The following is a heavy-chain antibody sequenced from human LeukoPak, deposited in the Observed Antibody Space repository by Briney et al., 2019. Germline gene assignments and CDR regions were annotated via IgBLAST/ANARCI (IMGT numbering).Heavy chain of an antibody. CDR3: ARGSTAGGYYSMTHFDY. Sequence: SQTLSLTCTVSGFSISSGGYYWSWIRQPPGKGLEWIGEINHSGSTNYNPSLKSRVTISVDTSKNQFSLKLSSVTAADTAVYYCARGSTAGGYYSMTHFDYWGQGTLVTVSS. CDR2: INHSGST. CDR1: GFSISSGGYY. J-gene: IGHJ4*02. D-gene: IGHD3-22*01. V-gene: IGHV4-30-2*01.